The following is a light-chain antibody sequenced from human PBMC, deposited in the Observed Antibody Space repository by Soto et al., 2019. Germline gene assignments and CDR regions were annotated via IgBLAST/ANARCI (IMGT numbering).Light chain of an antibody. J-gene: IGKJ2*03. CDR2: GAS. CDR1: HDVSSW. Sequence: DIQMTQSPSSFSASVGDRVTITCRASHDVSSWLAWYQQKPGKAPRLLIYGASTLQSGVQSRFSGSGSGTDFTLTISILQPEDFATYYCQQANSPYSFGQGTKLEIK. CDR3: QQANSPYS. V-gene: IGKV1-12*01.